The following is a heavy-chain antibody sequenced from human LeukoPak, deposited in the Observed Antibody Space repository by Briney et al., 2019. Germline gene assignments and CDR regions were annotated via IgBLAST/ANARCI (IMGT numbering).Heavy chain of an antibody. CDR2: ISGSGGST. CDR1: GFTFSSYA. Sequence: PGGSLRLSCAASGFTFSSYAMSWVRQAPGKGLEWVSAISGSGGSTYYADSVKGRFTISRDNSKNTLHLQMNSLRAEDTAVYYCAKVPPRNYYDSSGYYSYYFDYWGQGTLVTVSS. CDR3: AKVPPRNYYDSSGYYSYYFDY. J-gene: IGHJ4*02. D-gene: IGHD3-22*01. V-gene: IGHV3-23*01.